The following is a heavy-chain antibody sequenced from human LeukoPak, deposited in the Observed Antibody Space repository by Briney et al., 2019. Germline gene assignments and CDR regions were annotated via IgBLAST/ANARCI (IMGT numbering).Heavy chain of an antibody. CDR2: ISTTSLNT. D-gene: IGHD3-3*01. Sequence: GGSLRLSCAAAGLTFSTYAMNCVRQAPGKGLQWVSVISTTSLNTYYADSVKGRFTISRDNSKNTLYLQMSSLRVDDTAVYYCGGDGGHRWFYFWGQGTLVTVSS. CDR1: GLTFSTYA. V-gene: IGHV3-23*01. J-gene: IGHJ5*01. CDR3: GGDGGHRWFYF.